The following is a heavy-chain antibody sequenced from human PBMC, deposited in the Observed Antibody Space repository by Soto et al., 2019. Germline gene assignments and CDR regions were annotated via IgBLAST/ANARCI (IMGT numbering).Heavy chain of an antibody. D-gene: IGHD3-22*01. Sequence: PGGSLRLSCAASGFTFSSYSMNWVRQAPGKGLEWVSSISSSSSYIYYADSVKGRFTISRDNAKNSLYLQMNSLRAEDTAVYYCAREGYDSSGYFVDIAYRGQGTLVTVSS. CDR2: ISSSSSYI. V-gene: IGHV3-21*01. CDR1: GFTFSSYS. J-gene: IGHJ4*02. CDR3: AREGYDSSGYFVDIAY.